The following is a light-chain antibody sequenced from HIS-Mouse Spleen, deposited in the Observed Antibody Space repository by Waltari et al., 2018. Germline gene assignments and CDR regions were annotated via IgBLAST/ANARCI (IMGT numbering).Light chain of an antibody. CDR2: NNN. Sequence: QSVLPQPPSASGTPGQRVTISCSGSSSNIGSNTLNWYQQLPGTAPKLLIYNNNQRPSGVPDRFSGSKSGTSASLAISGLQSEDEADYYCAAWDDSLNGHWVFGGGTKLTVL. V-gene: IGLV1-44*01. CDR3: AAWDDSLNGHWV. CDR1: SSNIGSNT. J-gene: IGLJ3*02.